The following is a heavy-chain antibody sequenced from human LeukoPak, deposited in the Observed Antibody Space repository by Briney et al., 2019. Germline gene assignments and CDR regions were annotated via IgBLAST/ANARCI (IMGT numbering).Heavy chain of an antibody. CDR1: GYTFTGYY. CDR3: ARDLYSYGLGDYFDY. D-gene: IGHD5-18*01. J-gene: IGHJ4*02. Sequence: ASVKVSCKASGYTFTGYYMHWVRQAPGQGLEWMGWINPNSGGTNYAQKFQCRVTMTRHTSISTAYMELSRLRSDDTAVYYCARDLYSYGLGDYFDYWGQGTLVTVSS. V-gene: IGHV1-2*02. CDR2: INPNSGGT.